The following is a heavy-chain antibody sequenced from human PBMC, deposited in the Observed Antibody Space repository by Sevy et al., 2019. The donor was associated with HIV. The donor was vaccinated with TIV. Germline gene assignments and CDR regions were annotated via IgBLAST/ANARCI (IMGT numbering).Heavy chain of an antibody. J-gene: IGHJ3*02. V-gene: IGHV3-21*01. CDR1: GFTFSSYS. Sequence: GGSLRLSCAASGFTFSSYSMNWVRQAPGKGLEWASSISSSSSYIYYADSVKGRFTISRDNAKNSLYLQMNSLRAEDTAVYYCARDGIYDFWSGYFYAFDIWGQGTMVTVSS. CDR3: ARDGIYDFWSGYFYAFDI. CDR2: ISSSSSYI. D-gene: IGHD3-3*01.